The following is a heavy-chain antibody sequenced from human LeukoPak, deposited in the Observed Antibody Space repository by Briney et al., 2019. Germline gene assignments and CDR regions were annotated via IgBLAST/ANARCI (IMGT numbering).Heavy chain of an antibody. CDR3: AKELQTYDFWSGSVDY. V-gene: IGHV3-30*02. J-gene: IGHJ4*02. CDR1: GFTFSSYG. D-gene: IGHD3-3*01. Sequence: QPGGSLRLSCAASGFTFSSYGMHWVRQAPGKGLEWVAFIRDDGSNKYYADSVKGRFTISRDNSKNTLYPQMNSLRAEDTAVYYCAKELQTYDFWSGSVDYWGQGTLVTVSS. CDR2: IRDDGSNK.